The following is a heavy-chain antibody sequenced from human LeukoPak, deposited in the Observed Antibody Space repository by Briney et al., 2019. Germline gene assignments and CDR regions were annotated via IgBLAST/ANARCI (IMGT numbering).Heavy chain of an antibody. CDR2: IIPILGIA. CDR1: GGTFSSYA. Sequence: VASVKVSCKASGGTFSSYAISWVRQAPGQGLEWMGRIIPILGIANYAQKFQGRVTITADKSTSTAYMELSSLRSEDTAVYYRARSLAYCGGDCYSSWFDPWGQGTLVTVSS. J-gene: IGHJ5*02. D-gene: IGHD2-21*02. V-gene: IGHV1-69*04. CDR3: ARSLAYCGGDCYSSWFDP.